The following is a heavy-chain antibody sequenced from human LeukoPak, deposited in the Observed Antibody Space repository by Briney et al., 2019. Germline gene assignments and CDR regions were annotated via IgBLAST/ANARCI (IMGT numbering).Heavy chain of an antibody. CDR1: GYSFTSYW. J-gene: IGHJ5*02. D-gene: IGHD4-17*01. V-gene: IGHV5-51*01. Sequence: GESLKISCKGSGYSFTSYWIGWVRQMPGKGLEWMGIIYPGDSDTRYSPSFQGQVTISADKSISTAYLQWSSLKASDTAMYYCARPPWGDYGNWGEGWFDPWGQGTLVTVSS. CDR3: ARPPWGDYGNWGEGWFDP. CDR2: IYPGDSDT.